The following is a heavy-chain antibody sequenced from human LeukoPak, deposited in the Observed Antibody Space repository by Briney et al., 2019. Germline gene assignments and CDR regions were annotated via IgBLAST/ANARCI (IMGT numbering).Heavy chain of an antibody. CDR1: GGSLSSYY. CDR2: IYSSGST. D-gene: IGHD2-15*01. V-gene: IGHV4-59*01. J-gene: IGHJ4*02. CDR3: ARDNGSGHPTPFDY. Sequence: SETLSLTSAVSGGSLSSYYCRSIPEPPGKGLEYIGYIYSSGSTNYNPSLQSRVPISLDTSKNQFPLKLTSMTAADTAVYYCARDNGSGHPTPFDYWGQGTLVTVSS.